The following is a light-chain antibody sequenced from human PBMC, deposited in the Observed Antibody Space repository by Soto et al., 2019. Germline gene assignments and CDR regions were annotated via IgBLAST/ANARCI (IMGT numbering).Light chain of an antibody. J-gene: IGKJ2*01. CDR2: GTS. Sequence: ENVLTQSPGTLSSSPGERATLSCRASQSVDSSYLAWYQQKPGQAPRLLIYGTSSRATGIPDRFSGSGSGTDFTLTINKLEPEDFAVYYCQHYGSSIYTFGQGTKLEIK. CDR1: QSVDSSY. V-gene: IGKV3-20*01. CDR3: QHYGSSIYT.